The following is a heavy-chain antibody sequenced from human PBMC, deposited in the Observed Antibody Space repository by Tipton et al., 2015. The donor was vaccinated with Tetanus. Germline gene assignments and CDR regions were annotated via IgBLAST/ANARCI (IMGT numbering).Heavy chain of an antibody. CDR3: ARAENSHYYYYGMDV. Sequence: TLSLTCTVSGGSISSYYWSWIRQPAGKGLEWLGDIYYTGITNYNPTLKRRVTTSVDTSKNQFFLKLSSVTAADTAVCYCARAENSHYYYYGMDVWGQGTTVTVSS. CDR1: GGSISSYY. J-gene: IGHJ6*02. CDR2: IYYTGIT. V-gene: IGHV4-59*12. D-gene: IGHD4-23*01.